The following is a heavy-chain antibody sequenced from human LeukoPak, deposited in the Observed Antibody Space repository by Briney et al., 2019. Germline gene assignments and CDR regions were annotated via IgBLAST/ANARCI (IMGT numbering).Heavy chain of an antibody. D-gene: IGHD3-10*01. J-gene: IGHJ4*02. V-gene: IGHV3-7*01. CDR1: RFTFSSYW. CDR2: IKQDGSEK. CDR3: VRSLWIGREFDY. Sequence: GGSLRLSCTASRFTFSSYWMSWVRQAPGKGLEWVANIKQDGSEKYYVDSLKGRFTISRDNAKNSLYLQMNSLRAEDTAVYYCVRSLWIGREFDYWGQGTLVTDSS.